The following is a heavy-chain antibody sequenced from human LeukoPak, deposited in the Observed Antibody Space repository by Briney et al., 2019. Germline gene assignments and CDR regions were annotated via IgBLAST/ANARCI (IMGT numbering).Heavy chain of an antibody. CDR2: IYYSGST. V-gene: IGHV4-39*01. CDR1: GGSISSSSYY. CDR3: ASRIPDCSGGSCYSTFWDY. J-gene: IGHJ4*02. D-gene: IGHD2-15*01. Sequence: SETLSLTCTVSGGSISSSSYYWGWIRQPPGKGLKWIGSIYYSGSTYYNPSLKSRVTISVDTSKNQFSLKLSSVTAADTAVYYCASRIPDCSGGSCYSTFWDYWGQGTLVTVSS.